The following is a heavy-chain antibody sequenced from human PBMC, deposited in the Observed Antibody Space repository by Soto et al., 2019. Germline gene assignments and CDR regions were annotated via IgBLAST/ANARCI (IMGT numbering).Heavy chain of an antibody. CDR2: ISDDGSNK. CDR3: ARVEQWLYIAKY. D-gene: IGHD6-19*01. V-gene: IGHV3-30*04. CDR1: GFTFSSFA. J-gene: IGHJ4*02. Sequence: QVQLVESWGGVVQPGRSLRLSCAASGFTFSSFAMHWVRQAPGKGLEWVAVISDDGSNKYYADSVKGRFTISRDNSKNTLYLQMNSLRGEDTAVYSCARVEQWLYIAKYWGQGTLVTVSS.